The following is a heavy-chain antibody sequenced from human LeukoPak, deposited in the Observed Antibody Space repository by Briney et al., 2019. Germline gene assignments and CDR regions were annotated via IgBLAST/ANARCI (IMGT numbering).Heavy chain of an antibody. V-gene: IGHV4-59*11. J-gene: IGHJ4*02. CDR1: GGSISSHY. Sequence: SETLSLTCTVSGGSISSHYWSWIRQPPGKGLEWIGYIYYSGSTDYNPSLKSRVTISVDTSKNQFSLKLSPVTAADTAVYYCARGLSIAAAGTFDYWGQGTLVTVSS. CDR2: IYYSGST. D-gene: IGHD6-13*01. CDR3: ARGLSIAAAGTFDY.